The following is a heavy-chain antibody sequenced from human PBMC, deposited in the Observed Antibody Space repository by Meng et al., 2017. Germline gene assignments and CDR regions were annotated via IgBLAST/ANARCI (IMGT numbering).Heavy chain of an antibody. D-gene: IGHD6-19*01. CDR2: INPNSGGT. V-gene: IGHV1-2*02. CDR1: GYTFTGNY. J-gene: IGHJ4*02. CDR3: ARVVAVAGTVDY. Sequence: ASAKVFCKASGYTFTGNYMHWVRQAPGQGLEWMGWINPNSGGTNYAQKFQGRVTMTRDTSISTAYMELSRLRSDDTAVYYCARVVAVAGTVDYWGQGTLVTVSS.